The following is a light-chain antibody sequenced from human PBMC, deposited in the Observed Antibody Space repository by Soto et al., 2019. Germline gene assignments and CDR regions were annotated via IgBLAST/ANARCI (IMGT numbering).Light chain of an antibody. CDR2: GAS. J-gene: IGKJ1*01. CDR1: QSVSNNF. CDR3: QHYGNSLWP. V-gene: IGKV3-20*01. Sequence: EIVLTQSPGTLSLSPGERATLSCRASQSVSNNFLAWYQLKPGQAPRLLIYGASRRAAAIPDRFSGSGSGTDFPLSISRLEPEAFAVYYCQHYGNSLWPFGRGTKVDIQ.